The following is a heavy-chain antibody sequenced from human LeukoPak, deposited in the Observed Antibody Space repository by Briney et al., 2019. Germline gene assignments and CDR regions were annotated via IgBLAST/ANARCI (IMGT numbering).Heavy chain of an antibody. V-gene: IGHV4-59*01. CDR3: ARVARSYYDFWSGYYTLYYFDY. CDR1: GGSISSYY. Sequence: SETLSLTCTVSGGSISSYYWSWIRQPPGKGLEWIGYIYYSGSTNYNPSLKSRVTISVDTSKNQFSLKLSSVTAADTAVHYCARVARSYYDFWSGYYTLYYFDYWGQGTLVTVSS. J-gene: IGHJ4*02. D-gene: IGHD3-3*01. CDR2: IYYSGST.